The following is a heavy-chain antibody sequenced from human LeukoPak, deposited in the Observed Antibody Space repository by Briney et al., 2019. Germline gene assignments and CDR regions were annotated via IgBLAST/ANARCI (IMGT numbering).Heavy chain of an antibody. CDR1: GFTFSSYS. CDR2: ISSSSSYI. V-gene: IGHV3-21*01. CDR3: ARDLASWFGESEFDY. Sequence: GGSLRLSCAASGFTFSSYSMNWVRQAPGKGLEWVSSISSSSSYIYYADSVKGRFTISRDNAKNSLYLQMNSLRAEDTAVYYCARDLASWFGESEFDYWGQGNLVTVSS. J-gene: IGHJ4*02. D-gene: IGHD3-10*01.